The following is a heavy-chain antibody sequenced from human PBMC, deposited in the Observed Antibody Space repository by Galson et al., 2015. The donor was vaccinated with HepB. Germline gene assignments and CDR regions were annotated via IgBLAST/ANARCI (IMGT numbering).Heavy chain of an antibody. Sequence: SLRLSCAASGFSFSTYSMNWVRQAPGKGLKWVSSISSSSTYIYYADSVKGRFTISRDNAKNSLYLQMNSLRAEDTAVYYCARDSEYCSGSSCAYYFDYWGQGTLVTVSS. CDR1: GFSFSTYS. J-gene: IGHJ4*02. CDR2: ISSSSTYI. V-gene: IGHV3-21*01. CDR3: ARDSEYCSGSSCAYYFDY. D-gene: IGHD2-2*01.